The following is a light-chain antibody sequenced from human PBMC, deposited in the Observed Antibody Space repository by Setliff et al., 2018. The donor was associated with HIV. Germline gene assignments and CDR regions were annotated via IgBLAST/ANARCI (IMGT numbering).Light chain of an antibody. CDR3: SSYTNTPLYV. V-gene: IGLV2-14*03. CDR2: DVS. CDR1: TRDVGGGSNY. J-gene: IGLJ1*01. Sequence: QSALAQPASVSGSPGQSITISCTGTTRDVGGGSNYVSWYQQHPGKAPKLMIYDVSNRPSGVSNRFSGSKSGNTASLIISGLQPEDEADYYCSSYTNTPLYVFGTGTKVTVL.